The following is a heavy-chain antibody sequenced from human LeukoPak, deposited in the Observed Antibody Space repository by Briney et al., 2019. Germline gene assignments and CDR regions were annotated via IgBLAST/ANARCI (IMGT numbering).Heavy chain of an antibody. CDR1: GFTFSSYT. Sequence: GGSLRLSCSASGFTFSSYTMHWVRQAPGKGLEYVSAISSNGGSTYYADSVKGRFTISRDNSKNTVYLQMSSLRAEDTAVYYCVKAKVGATFDSWGQGTLVTVSS. CDR3: VKAKVGATFDS. V-gene: IGHV3-64D*06. J-gene: IGHJ4*02. D-gene: IGHD1-26*01. CDR2: ISSNGGST.